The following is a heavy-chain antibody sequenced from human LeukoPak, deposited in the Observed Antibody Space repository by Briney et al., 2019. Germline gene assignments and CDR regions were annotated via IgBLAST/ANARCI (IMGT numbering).Heavy chain of an antibody. Sequence: PSETLSLTCAVYGGSFSGYYWSWIRQPPGKGLEWIGYIYYSGSTNYNPSLKSRVTISVDTSKNQFSLKLSSVTAADTAVYYCARLDLPYGMDVWGQGTTVTVSS. CDR2: IYYSGST. CDR1: GGSFSGYY. CDR3: ARLDLPYGMDV. V-gene: IGHV4-59*01. J-gene: IGHJ6*02.